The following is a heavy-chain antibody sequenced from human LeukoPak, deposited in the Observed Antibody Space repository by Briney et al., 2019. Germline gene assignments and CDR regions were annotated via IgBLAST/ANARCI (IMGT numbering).Heavy chain of an antibody. D-gene: IGHD3-3*01. Sequence: GGSLRHSCAASGFTFRNFGKNWVRQAPGKGLQRVSGILDNGGDTLYADPVKGRFTISRDNSKNTLYLQMNSLRAEDTAVYYCAKDGSGFSVDYYYYMDVWGKGTTVTISS. J-gene: IGHJ6*03. CDR1: GFTFRNFG. V-gene: IGHV3-23*01. CDR3: AKDGSGFSVDYYYYMDV. CDR2: ILDNGGDT.